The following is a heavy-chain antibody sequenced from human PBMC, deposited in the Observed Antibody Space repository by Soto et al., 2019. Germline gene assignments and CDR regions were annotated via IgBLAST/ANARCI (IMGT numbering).Heavy chain of an antibody. CDR3: ARIASSGYYYKLEY. Sequence: SETLSLTCTVSGGSISSSSYYWGCIRQPRGKGLEWIGSIYYSGSTYYNPSLKSRVTISVDTSKNQFSLKLSSVTAADTAVYYCARIASSGYYYKLEYLGQGTLVTVSS. CDR1: GGSISSSSYY. D-gene: IGHD3-22*01. CDR2: IYYSGST. V-gene: IGHV4-39*01. J-gene: IGHJ4*02.